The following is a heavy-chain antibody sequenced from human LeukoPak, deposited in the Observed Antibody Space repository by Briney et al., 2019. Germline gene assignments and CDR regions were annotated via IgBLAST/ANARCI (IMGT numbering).Heavy chain of an antibody. CDR1: GFTFSSYG. CDR3: ARGEYGSGSYHIDY. V-gene: IGHV3-23*01. CDR2: ISGSGGST. D-gene: IGHD3-10*01. J-gene: IGHJ4*02. Sequence: GGSLRLSCAASGFTFSSYGMSWVRQAPGKGLEWVSTISGSGGSTYYADSVKGRFTISRDNSKNTLYLQMNSLRAEDTAVYYCARGEYGSGSYHIDYWGQGTLVTVSS.